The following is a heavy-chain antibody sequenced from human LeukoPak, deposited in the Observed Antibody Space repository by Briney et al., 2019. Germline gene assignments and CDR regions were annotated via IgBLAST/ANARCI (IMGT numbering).Heavy chain of an antibody. CDR3: ARGTYYYGSGSNWFDP. Sequence: SETLSLTCTVSGGSISSYYWSWIRQPPGKGLEWIGYIYYSGSTNYNPSLKSRVTISVDTSKNQFSLKLSSVTAADTAVYYCARGTYYYGSGSNWFDPWAREPWSPSPQ. J-gene: IGHJ5*02. CDR1: GGSISSYY. V-gene: IGHV4-59*01. CDR2: IYYSGST. D-gene: IGHD3-10*01.